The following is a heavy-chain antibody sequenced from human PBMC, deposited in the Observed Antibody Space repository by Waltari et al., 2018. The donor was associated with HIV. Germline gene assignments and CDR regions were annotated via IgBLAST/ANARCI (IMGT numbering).Heavy chain of an antibody. Sequence: EVQLVESGGGLVQPGGSLRLSCAAPGFPFTNYAMNRVRQAPGRGLEWFSGVSGGGGSTYCADSGKGRFTISRDNSKNTRYLQMNSLRAEDTALYYCAKDDSTGSSGYYPFHYWGQGTLITVSS. CDR1: GFPFTNYA. CDR2: VSGGGGST. J-gene: IGHJ4*02. CDR3: AKDDSTGSSGYYPFHY. D-gene: IGHD3-22*01. V-gene: IGHV3-23*04.